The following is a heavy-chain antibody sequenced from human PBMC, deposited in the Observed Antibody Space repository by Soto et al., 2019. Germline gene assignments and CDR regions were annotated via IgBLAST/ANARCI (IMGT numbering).Heavy chain of an antibody. V-gene: IGHV3-74*01. CDR1: GLTFSSSW. CDR3: VTYTDSIY. Sequence: GGSLRLSCAASGLTFSSSWTHWVRQAPGKGLVWVSSINNDGSSTGYADSVKGRFTMSRDNAKNTLYLQMNSLRAEDTAVYYCVTYTDSIYWGPGTLVTVSS. J-gene: IGHJ4*02. CDR2: INNDGSST. D-gene: IGHD1-20*01.